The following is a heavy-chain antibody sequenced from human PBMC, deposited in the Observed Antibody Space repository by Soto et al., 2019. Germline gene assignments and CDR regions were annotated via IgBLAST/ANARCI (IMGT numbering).Heavy chain of an antibody. CDR1: GGFISSSSY. D-gene: IGHD3-3*02. CDR3: VRTSISSHNGGGYFDS. Sequence: QLQLQESGPGLVKPSETLSLTCTVSGGFISSSSYWGWVRQPPGKGLEWIASISYSGTTYYNPSLTHRVTIFAETSTNQFCLRLCSVTAAETAVFYCVRTSISSHNGGGYFDSWGQGTLVSVSS. J-gene: IGHJ4*02. V-gene: IGHV4-39*01. CDR2: ISYSGTT.